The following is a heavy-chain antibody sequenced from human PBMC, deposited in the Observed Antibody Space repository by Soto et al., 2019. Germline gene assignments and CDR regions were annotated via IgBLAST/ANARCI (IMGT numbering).Heavy chain of an antibody. J-gene: IGHJ4*02. Sequence: SXTLSLACNVSGGSIIISSSYWGWIRQPPGRGLEWIAFIYYTGSTYYNPSLKSRVTISIDTSTSQFSLKLRSVTAADTAVFYCARLGGITGYSSAWYKFDFWGPGTLVTVSS. CDR1: GGSIIISSSY. V-gene: IGHV4-39*01. CDR2: IYYTGST. CDR3: ARLGGITGYSSAWYKFDF. D-gene: IGHD6-19*01.